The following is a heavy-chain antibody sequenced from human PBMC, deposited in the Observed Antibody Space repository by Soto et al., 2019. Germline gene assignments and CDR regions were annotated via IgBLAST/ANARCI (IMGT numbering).Heavy chain of an antibody. V-gene: IGHV4-39*01. CDR3: ATGNWFDP. CDR1: GGSIGSSSYY. J-gene: IGHJ5*02. CDR2: IYDRGST. Sequence: PSETLSLTCAVSGGSIGSSSYYWGWIRQPPGKGLEWIGNIYDRGSTNNNPSLKSRVTISVDTSKNQFSLKLSSVTAADTAVYYCATGNWFDPWGLGTLVTVSS.